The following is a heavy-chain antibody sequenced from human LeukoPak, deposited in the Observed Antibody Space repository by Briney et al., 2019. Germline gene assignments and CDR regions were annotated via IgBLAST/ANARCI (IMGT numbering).Heavy chain of an antibody. D-gene: IGHD3-9*01. CDR3: ARGYDLLTGQYNVGYFDY. CDR1: GFTFSSYA. CDR2: IRSSSSTI. V-gene: IGHV3-48*02. J-gene: IGHJ4*02. Sequence: GGSLRLSCAASGFTFSSYAMNWVRQAPGRGLEWVSYIRSSSSTIYYADSVKGRFTISRDNAENSVFLQMNSLRDEDTAIYYCARGYDLLTGQYNVGYFDYWGQGTLVTVSS.